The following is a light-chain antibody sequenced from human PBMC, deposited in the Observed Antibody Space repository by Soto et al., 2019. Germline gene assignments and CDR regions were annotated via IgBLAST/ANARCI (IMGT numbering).Light chain of an antibody. CDR1: QSVDSTY. CDR3: HQYGTSPRT. J-gene: IGKJ1*01. Sequence: EVVLTQSPVTLSLSPGERATLSCRASQSVDSTYLAWYQQKPGQAPRLLISGASSRATGIPDGFSGSGSGTDFNLTVSRLAPEDFAVYYCHQYGTSPRTFGQGTKVDIK. CDR2: GAS. V-gene: IGKV3-20*01.